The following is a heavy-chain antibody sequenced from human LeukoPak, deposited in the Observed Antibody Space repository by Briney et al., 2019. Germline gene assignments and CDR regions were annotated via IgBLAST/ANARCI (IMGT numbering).Heavy chain of an antibody. D-gene: IGHD5-18*01. J-gene: IGHJ5*02. CDR2: IYYSGSS. CDR1: GGSISSSAYY. V-gene: IGHV4-39*07. Sequence: SETLSLTCTVSGGSISSSAYYWGWIRQPPGKGLEWIASIYYSGSSYHNPSVQSRVTISVDTSRNQFSLKVTSVTAADTAVYNCARASLSGYSYGYDWFDAWGQGTLVTVSS. CDR3: ARASLSGYSYGYDWFDA.